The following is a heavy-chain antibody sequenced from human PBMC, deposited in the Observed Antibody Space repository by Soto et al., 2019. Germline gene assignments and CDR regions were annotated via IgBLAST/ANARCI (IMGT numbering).Heavy chain of an antibody. CDR1: GGSFSGYY. CDR3: ERDRIAARDAFDY. Sequence: SETLSLTCAVYGGSFSGYYWSWIRQPPGKGLEWIGEINHSGSTNYNPSLKSRVTISVDTSKNQFSLKRSSVTAADTAVYYCERDRIAARDAFDYWGQGTMVTVSS. D-gene: IGHD6-6*01. J-gene: IGHJ3*01. V-gene: IGHV4-34*01. CDR2: INHSGST.